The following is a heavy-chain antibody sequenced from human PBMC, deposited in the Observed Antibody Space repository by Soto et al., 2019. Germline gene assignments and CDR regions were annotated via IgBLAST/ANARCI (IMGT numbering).Heavy chain of an antibody. CDR3: AKQSPYTNSWNEIEY. D-gene: IGHD6-13*01. V-gene: IGHV3-23*01. Sequence: EVQLLESGGGLVQPGGSLRLSCAASGFTFSTYGMNWVRQAPGMGLEWVLGISGSGGITHYADAVKGRFTISRDNSKNTLYLQMNSLRAEDTAVYYCAKQSPYTNSWNEIEYWGHRTQVIVST. J-gene: IGHJ4*01. CDR2: ISGSGGIT. CDR1: GFTFSTYG.